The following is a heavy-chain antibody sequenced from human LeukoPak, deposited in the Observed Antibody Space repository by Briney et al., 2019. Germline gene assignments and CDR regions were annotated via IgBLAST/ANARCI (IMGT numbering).Heavy chain of an antibody. CDR3: ASAYDILTGYYPFDY. J-gene: IGHJ4*02. V-gene: IGHV1-69*05. CDR2: IIPIFGTA. CDR1: GYTFTGYY. Sequence: GASVKVSCKASGYTFTGYYMHWLRQAPGQGLEWMGRIIPIFGTANYAQKFQGRVTITTDESTSTAYMELSSLRSEDTAVYYCASAYDILTGYYPFDYWGQGTLVTVSS. D-gene: IGHD3-9*01.